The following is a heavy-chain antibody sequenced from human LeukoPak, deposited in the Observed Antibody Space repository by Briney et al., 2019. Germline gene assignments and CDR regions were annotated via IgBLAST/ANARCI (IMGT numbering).Heavy chain of an antibody. Sequence: PSETLSLTCTVSSGSINGYYWSWIRQPPGKGLEWVGYISYSGSTSYNPSLRSRVTISVDKSKNQFFLKLSSVTATDTAVYYCARGWQGIAARRSSYYMDVWGKGTAVTVSS. CDR1: SGSINGYY. J-gene: IGHJ6*03. D-gene: IGHD6-6*01. CDR2: ISYSGST. CDR3: ARGWQGIAARRSSYYMDV. V-gene: IGHV4-59*01.